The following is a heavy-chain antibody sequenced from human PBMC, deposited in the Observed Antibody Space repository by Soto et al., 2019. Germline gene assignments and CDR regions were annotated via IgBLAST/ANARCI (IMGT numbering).Heavy chain of an antibody. V-gene: IGHV3-15*07. D-gene: IGHD3-10*01. CDR2: IKSKTDGGTT. CDR1: GFTFSNAW. Sequence: GGSLRLSCAASGFTFSNAWMNWVRQAPGKGLEWVGRIKSKTDGGTTDYAAPVKGRFTISRDDSKNTLYLQMNSLKTEDTAVYYCTTDPSPHYGSGSYYPLVRTTPYDYWGQGTLVTVSS. J-gene: IGHJ4*02. CDR3: TTDPSPHYGSGSYYPLVRTTPYDY.